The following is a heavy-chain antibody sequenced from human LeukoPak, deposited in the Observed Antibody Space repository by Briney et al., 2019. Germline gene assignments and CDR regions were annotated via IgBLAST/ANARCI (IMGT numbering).Heavy chain of an antibody. CDR1: GFTFSSHG. CDR2: ISDDGRTE. D-gene: IGHD2-15*01. J-gene: IGHJ4*02. V-gene: IGHV3-30*18. Sequence: PGSSLRLSCTAFGFTFSSHGMHWVRQATGKGLEWVAVISDDGRTEYYAASVKGRFTISRDNSKNTVSLQMNSLRDDDTAVFYCTKESATGSRYNFDYWGQGTLVTVSS. CDR3: TKESATGSRYNFDY.